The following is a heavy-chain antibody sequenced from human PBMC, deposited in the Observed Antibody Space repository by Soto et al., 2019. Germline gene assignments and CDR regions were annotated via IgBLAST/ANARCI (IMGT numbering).Heavy chain of an antibody. CDR3: AKRSIITGGAFDM. V-gene: IGHV3-23*01. D-gene: IGHD3-3*02. CDR1: GFMFRDYP. J-gene: IGHJ3*02. CDR2: TTATGGST. Sequence: EVQLLESGGGFVQPGGSLRLSCVVSGFMFRDYPMGWVRQAPGKGLEWVSATTATGGSTFYADSVKGRFTISRDNSIKTLYLQMNNLRVDDSAVYSCAKRSIITGGAFDMWGQGTMVTVSS.